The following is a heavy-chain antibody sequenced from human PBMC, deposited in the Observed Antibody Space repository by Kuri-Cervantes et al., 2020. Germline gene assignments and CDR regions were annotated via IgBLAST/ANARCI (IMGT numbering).Heavy chain of an antibody. V-gene: IGHV3-7*01. CDR2: IKQDGSEK. CDR1: GFTFSSYW. D-gene: IGHD3-10*01. J-gene: IGHJ3*01. CDR3: ARDEKGWPYYPDPGGAFDF. Sequence: GGSLRLSCAASGFTFSSYWMSWVRQAPGKGLEWVANIKQDGSEKYYVDSVKGRFTISRDNAKNSLYLQMNSLRAEDTAVYYCARDEKGWPYYPDPGGAFDFWGQGTMVTVSS.